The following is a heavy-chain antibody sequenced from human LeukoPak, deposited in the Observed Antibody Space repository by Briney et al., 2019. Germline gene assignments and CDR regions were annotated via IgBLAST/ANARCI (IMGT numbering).Heavy chain of an antibody. CDR1: GFTLSSYA. J-gene: IGHJ4*02. CDR2: ISYDGSNK. Sequence: GGSLRLSCAASGFTLSSYAMHWVRQAPGKGLEWVAVISYDGSNKYYADSVKGRFTISRDNSKNTLYLQMNSLRAEDTAVYYCARDSPVVTLTYYFDYWGQGTLVTVSS. CDR3: ARDSPVVTLTYYFDY. D-gene: IGHD4-23*01. V-gene: IGHV3-30*04.